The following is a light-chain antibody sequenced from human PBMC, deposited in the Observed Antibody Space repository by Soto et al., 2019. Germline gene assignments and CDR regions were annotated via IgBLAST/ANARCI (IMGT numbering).Light chain of an antibody. CDR2: GAS. CDR1: QSVSSN. V-gene: IGKV3-20*01. CDR3: QQYNNWPPWT. Sequence: EIVLTQSACTLSLSPGERATLSWGASQSVSSNLAWYQQKPGQAPRLLIYGASSRATGIPDRFSGSRSGTDFTLTISRLEPEDFAVYYCQQYNNWPPWTFGQGTKVDIK. J-gene: IGKJ1*01.